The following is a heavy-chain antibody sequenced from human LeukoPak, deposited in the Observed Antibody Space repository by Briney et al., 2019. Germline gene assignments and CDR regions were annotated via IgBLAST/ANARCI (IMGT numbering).Heavy chain of an antibody. J-gene: IGHJ3*01. CDR1: GFAFSSDA. Sequence: GGSLRLSCAASGFAFSSDAMTWFRQTPGKGLEWVSTIDISGDRTNYADSVKGRFTISRDNSRNTLYLQVHSLRVEDTAIYYCAKDVSNFIGASDAWGQGTMVTVSS. CDR2: IDISGDRT. V-gene: IGHV3-23*01. D-gene: IGHD2-8*01. CDR3: AKDVSNFIGASDA.